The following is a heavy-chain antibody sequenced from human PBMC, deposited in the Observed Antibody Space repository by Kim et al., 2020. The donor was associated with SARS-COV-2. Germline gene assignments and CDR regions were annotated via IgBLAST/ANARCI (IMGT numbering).Heavy chain of an antibody. CDR2: VFDTGST. J-gene: IGHJ6*02. V-gene: IGHV4-61*01. D-gene: IGHD3-10*01. CDR1: GGSVSSRTYC. Sequence: SETLSLTCSVSGGSVSSRTYCWTWIRQTPGTGLEWIGNVFDTGSTNYNPSLKSRVTISVDTSKNQLSLKLSSVTAADTAVYFCARSDYYGSGTLAKYGMDVWGQGTTVTVSS. CDR3: ARSDYYGSGTLAKYGMDV.